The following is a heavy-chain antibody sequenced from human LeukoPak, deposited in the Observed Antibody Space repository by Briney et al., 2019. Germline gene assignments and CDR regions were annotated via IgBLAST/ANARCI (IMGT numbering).Heavy chain of an antibody. V-gene: IGHV4-4*09. CDR2: IYTSGST. J-gene: IGHJ4*02. CDR1: GGSISSYY. CDR3: ARHSFSTFFDY. Sequence: SETLSLTCTVSGGSISSYYWSWIRQPPGKGLEWIGYIYTSGSTNYNPSLKSRVTISVDTSKNQFSLKLSSVTAADTAVYYCARHSFSTFFDYWGQGTLVTVSS.